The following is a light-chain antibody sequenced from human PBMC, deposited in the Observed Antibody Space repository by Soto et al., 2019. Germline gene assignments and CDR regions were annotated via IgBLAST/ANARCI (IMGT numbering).Light chain of an antibody. CDR3: QSYDTSLSGGSV. Sequence: QSVLTQSPSVSGAPGQRVSISCTGTSSNIGAGFDVHWYQQRPATAPKLLIYGNNNRPSGVPDRFSGYKSGTSASLAITGLQAEVEADYYSQSYDTSLSGGSVFGTGTKLTVL. CDR2: GNN. V-gene: IGLV1-40*01. CDR1: SSNIGAGFD. J-gene: IGLJ1*01.